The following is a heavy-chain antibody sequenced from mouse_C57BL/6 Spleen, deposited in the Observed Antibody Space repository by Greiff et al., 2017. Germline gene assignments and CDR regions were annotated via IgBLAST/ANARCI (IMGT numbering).Heavy chain of an antibody. D-gene: IGHD4-1*01. J-gene: IGHJ1*03. CDR1: GYSITSGYY. V-gene: IGHV3-6*01. CDR3: AKRSLANWDDFDV. Sequence: VQLKESGPGLVKPSQSLSLTCSVTGYSITSGYYWNWIRQFPGNKLEWMGYISYDGSNNYNPSLKNRISITRDTSKNQFFLKLNSVTTEDTATYYCAKRSLANWDDFDVWGTGTTVTVSS. CDR2: ISYDGSN.